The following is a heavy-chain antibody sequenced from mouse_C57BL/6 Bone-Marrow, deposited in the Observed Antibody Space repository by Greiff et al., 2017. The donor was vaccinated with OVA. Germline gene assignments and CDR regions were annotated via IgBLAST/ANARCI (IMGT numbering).Heavy chain of an antibody. CDR1: GYTFTSYW. Sequence: QVQLQQPGAELVRPGSSVKLSCKASGYTFTSYWMDWVKQRPGQGLEWIGNIYPSDSETNYNQKFKDKATLTVDKSSSTAYMKLSSLASEDSAGYYCARDLLLRYWYFDVWGTGTTVTVSS. J-gene: IGHJ1*03. CDR2: IYPSDSET. CDR3: ARDLLLRYWYFDV. D-gene: IGHD1-1*01. V-gene: IGHV1-61*01.